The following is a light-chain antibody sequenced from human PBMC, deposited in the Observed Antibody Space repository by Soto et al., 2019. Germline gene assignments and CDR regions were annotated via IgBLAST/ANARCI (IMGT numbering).Light chain of an antibody. CDR2: EVS. CDR3: SSYTSTTTRV. V-gene: IGLV2-14*01. Sequence: QSVLTQPASVSGSPGQSITISCTGTSSVVGGYNYVSWYQQHPGKVPKLLIYEVSNRPSGISIRFSGSKSGNTASLTISGLQAEDEADYYCSSYTSTTTRVFGGGTKLTVL. CDR1: SSVVGGYNY. J-gene: IGLJ2*01.